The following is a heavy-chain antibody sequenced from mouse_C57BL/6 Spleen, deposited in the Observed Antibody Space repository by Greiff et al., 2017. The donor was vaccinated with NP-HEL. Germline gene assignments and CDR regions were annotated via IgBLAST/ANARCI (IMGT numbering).Heavy chain of an antibody. Sequence: EVKLVESGGGLVQPGGSLKLSCAASGFTFSDYGMAWVRQAPRKGPEWVAFISNLAYSIYYADTVTGRFTISRENAKNTLYLEMSSLRSEDTAMYYCARHGYYAMDYWGQGTSVTVSS. V-gene: IGHV5-15*01. J-gene: IGHJ4*01. CDR2: ISNLAYSI. CDR1: GFTFSDYG. CDR3: ARHGYYAMDY.